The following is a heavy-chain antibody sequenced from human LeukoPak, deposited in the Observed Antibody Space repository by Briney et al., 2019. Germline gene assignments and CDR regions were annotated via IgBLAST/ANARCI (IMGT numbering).Heavy chain of an antibody. D-gene: IGHD2-15*01. CDR1: GYTFTSYY. Sequence: ASVKVSCKASGYTFTSYYMHWVRQAPGQGLEWMGIINPSGGSTSYAQKFQGRVTMTRDMSTSTVYMELSSLRSEDTAVYYCARERGQGDFDYWGQGTLVTVSS. J-gene: IGHJ4*02. CDR3: ARERGQGDFDY. CDR2: INPSGGST. V-gene: IGHV1-46*01.